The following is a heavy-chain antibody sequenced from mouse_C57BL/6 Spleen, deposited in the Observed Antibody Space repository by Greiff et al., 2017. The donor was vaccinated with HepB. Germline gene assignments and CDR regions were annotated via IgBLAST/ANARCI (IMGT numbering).Heavy chain of an antibody. Sequence: EVKLMESGEGLVKPGGSLKLSCAASGFTFSSYAMSWVRQTPEKRLEWVAYISSGGDYTYYADTVKGRFTISRDNARNTPYLQMSSLKSEDTAMYYCTRDGVYYYGSSGYFDVWGTGTTVTVSS. CDR1: GFTFSSYA. V-gene: IGHV5-9-1*02. D-gene: IGHD1-1*01. CDR2: ISSGGDYT. CDR3: TRDGVYYYGSSGYFDV. J-gene: IGHJ1*03.